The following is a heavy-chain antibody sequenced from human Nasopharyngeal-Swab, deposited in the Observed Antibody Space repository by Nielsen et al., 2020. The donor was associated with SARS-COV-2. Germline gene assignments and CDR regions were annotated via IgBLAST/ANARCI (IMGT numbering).Heavy chain of an antibody. CDR2: IKQDGSEK. D-gene: IGHD4-17*01. V-gene: IGHV3-7*01. CDR3: ARASGYGEGAFDI. CDR1: GFTFSSYW. J-gene: IGHJ3*02. Sequence: GESLKISCAASGFTFSSYWMSWVRQAPGKGLEWVANIKQDGSEKYYVDSVKGRFTISRDNAKNSLYLQMNSLRAEDTAVYYCARASGYGEGAFDIWGQGTMVTVSS.